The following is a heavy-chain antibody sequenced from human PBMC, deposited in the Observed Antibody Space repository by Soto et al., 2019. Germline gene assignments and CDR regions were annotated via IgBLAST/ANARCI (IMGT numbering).Heavy chain of an antibody. J-gene: IGHJ5*02. CDR3: AGSPFFGVVKNNWFDP. CDR1: GYTFTSYY. D-gene: IGHD3-3*01. V-gene: IGHV1-46*01. Sequence: ASVKVSCKASGYTFTSYYMHWVRQAPGQGLEWMGIINPSGGSTSYAQKFQGRVTMTRDTSTSTVYMELSSLRSEDTAVYYCAGSPFFGVVKNNWFDPWGQGTLVTVSS. CDR2: INPSGGST.